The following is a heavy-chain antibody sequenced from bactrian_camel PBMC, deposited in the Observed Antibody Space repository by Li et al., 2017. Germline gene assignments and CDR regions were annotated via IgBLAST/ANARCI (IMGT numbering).Heavy chain of an antibody. CDR3: AVDTSRRCTAARLLFRLLALDALN. J-gene: IGHJ4*01. V-gene: IGHV3S53*01. Sequence: HVQLVESGGGSVQAGGSLRLSCTASGFVFGATQVGWYRGNECELVATIARYDRSYYASPAKGRFTISEDNAKYTAYLQMDNLEPEDTAMYYCAVDTSRRCTAARLLFRLLALDALNWGQGTQVTVS. CDR2: IARYDRS. D-gene: IGHD3*01. CDR1: GFVFGATQ.